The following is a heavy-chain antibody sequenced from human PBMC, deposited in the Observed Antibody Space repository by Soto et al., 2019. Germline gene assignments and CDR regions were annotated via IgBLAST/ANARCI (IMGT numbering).Heavy chain of an antibody. CDR2: IFAGGGGI. J-gene: IGHJ1*01. CDR1: GFTFSNYA. CDR3: AKDAVSGDGIWLPEY. V-gene: IGHV3-23*01. D-gene: IGHD4-17*01. Sequence: EVQLLESGGGLVQPGGSLRLSCAASGFTFSNYAMIWVRQAPGKGLEWVSGIFAGGGGITYADSVKGRFTISRDNSKNPLYLQMNSLRAEDTAVYKCAKDAVSGDGIWLPEYWGQGTLVTVSS.